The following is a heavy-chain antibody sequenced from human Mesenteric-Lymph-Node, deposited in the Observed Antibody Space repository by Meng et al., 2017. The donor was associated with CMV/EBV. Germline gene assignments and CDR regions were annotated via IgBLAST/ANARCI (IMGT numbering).Heavy chain of an antibody. V-gene: IGHV3-20*04. CDR2: ISWNGGST. Sequence: GGSLRLSCAASGFTFDDYAMHWVRQAPGKGLEWVSGISWNGGSTDYTDSVKGRFTISRDNAKNSLYLQMNSLRAEDTALYYCARVIATPYFYYGMDVWGQGTTVTVSS. D-gene: IGHD1-26*01. CDR3: ARVIATPYFYYGMDV. J-gene: IGHJ6*02. CDR1: GFTFDDYA.